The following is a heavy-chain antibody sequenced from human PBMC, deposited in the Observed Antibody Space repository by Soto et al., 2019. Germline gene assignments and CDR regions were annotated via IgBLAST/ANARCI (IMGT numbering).Heavy chain of an antibody. V-gene: IGHV3-73*02. Sequence: EVQLVESGGGLVQPGGSLKLSCAASGFTFSGSAMHWVRQASGKGLEWVGRIRSKANSYATAYAASVKGRFTISRDDSKNTAYLQMNSLKTEDTAVYYCTRPSIVGATWGQGTLVTVSS. CDR1: GFTFSGSA. CDR2: IRSKANSYAT. J-gene: IGHJ4*02. CDR3: TRPSIVGAT. D-gene: IGHD1-26*01.